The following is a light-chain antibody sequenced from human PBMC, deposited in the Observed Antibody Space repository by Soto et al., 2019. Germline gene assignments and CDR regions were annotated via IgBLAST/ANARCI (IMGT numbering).Light chain of an antibody. CDR3: QLSYSTPT. V-gene: IGKV1-39*01. CDR1: QSISSY. Sequence: DIQMTQSPSSLSASVGDRVTITCRASQSISSYLNWYQQKPGKAPKLLIYAASSLQSGVPSRFSGSGSGTDFTLTISSLQTEDFATYCCQLSYSTPTFGGGTKVEIK. CDR2: AAS. J-gene: IGKJ4*01.